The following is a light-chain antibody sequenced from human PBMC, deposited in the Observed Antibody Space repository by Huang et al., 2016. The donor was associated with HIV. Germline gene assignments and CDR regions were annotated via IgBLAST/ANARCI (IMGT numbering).Light chain of an antibody. V-gene: IGKV3-15*01. CDR1: QIVSSH. CDR3: QQYNDFRST. Sequence: ETLMTQSPVTLSVSPGDSVSLSCRSSQIVSSHLAWYQKKPGQAPRLHIYAASTRANGVPARFSGSGAGTEFTLTISTLQSEDSAVYYCQQYNDFRSTFGPGTRVEIK. J-gene: IGKJ3*01. CDR2: AAS.